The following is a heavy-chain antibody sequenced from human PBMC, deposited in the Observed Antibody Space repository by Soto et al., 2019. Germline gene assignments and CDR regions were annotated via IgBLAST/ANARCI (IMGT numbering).Heavy chain of an antibody. J-gene: IGHJ4*02. V-gene: IGHV3-23*01. CDR1: GFTFSSYA. CDR2: ISGSGGST. Sequence: GGSLRLSCAASGFTFSSYAMSWVRQAPGKGLEWVSAISGSGGSTYYADSVKGRFTISRDNSKNTLYLQMNSLRVEDTAVYYCAKPYSSSWYGRDGELNYWGQGTLVTVSS. CDR3: AKPYSSSWYGRDGELNY. D-gene: IGHD6-13*01.